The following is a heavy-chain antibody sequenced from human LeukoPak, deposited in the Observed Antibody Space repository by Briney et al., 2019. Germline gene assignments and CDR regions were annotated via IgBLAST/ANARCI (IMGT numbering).Heavy chain of an antibody. V-gene: IGHV1-3*03. CDR1: GYTFTSFT. CDR2: INAGNGNT. J-gene: IGHJ3*02. CDR3: ARDSHDAFDI. Sequence: ASVKVSCKASGYTFTSFTMHWVRQAPGQRLEWMRWINAGNGNTKYSQEFQGRVTITRDTSASTAYMELSSLRSEDMAVYYCARDSHDAFDIWGQGTMVTVSS.